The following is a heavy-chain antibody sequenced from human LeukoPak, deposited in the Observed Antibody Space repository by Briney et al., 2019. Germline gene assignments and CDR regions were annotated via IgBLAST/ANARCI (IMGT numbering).Heavy chain of an antibody. CDR2: ISGSGGST. CDR1: GFTFSSYA. V-gene: IGHV3-23*01. CDR3: AKDYGIVVVTATPDY. Sequence: PGGSLRLSCAASGFTFSSYAMSWVRQAPGKGLEWVSAISGSGGSTYYADPVKGRFTISRDNSKNTLYLQMNSLRAEDTAVYYCAKDYGIVVVTATPDYWGQGTLVTVSS. D-gene: IGHD2-21*02. J-gene: IGHJ4*02.